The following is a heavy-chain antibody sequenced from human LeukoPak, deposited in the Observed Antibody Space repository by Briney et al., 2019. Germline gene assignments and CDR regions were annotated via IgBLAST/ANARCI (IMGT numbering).Heavy chain of an antibody. CDR3: ARVGPWVNPDYYYYYMDV. Sequence: GGSLRLSCAASGFTFSSYGMHWVRQAPGKGLEWVAVISYDGSNKYYAGSVKGRFTISRDNAKNSLYLQMNSLRAEDTAVYYCARVGPWVNPDYYYYYMDVWGKGTTVTVSS. V-gene: IGHV3-30*03. D-gene: IGHD1-14*01. J-gene: IGHJ6*03. CDR2: ISYDGSNK. CDR1: GFTFSSYG.